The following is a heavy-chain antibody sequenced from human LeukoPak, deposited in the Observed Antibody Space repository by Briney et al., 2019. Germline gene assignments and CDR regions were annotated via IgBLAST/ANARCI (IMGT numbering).Heavy chain of an antibody. CDR2: ISSSSSYI. CDR3: VRTLEWLSHLFDY. CDR1: GFTFSSYS. D-gene: IGHD3-3*01. J-gene: IGHJ4*02. V-gene: IGHV3-21*01. Sequence: TGGSLRLSCAASGFTFSSYSMNWVRQAPGKGLEWVSSISSSSSYIYYADSVKGRFTISRDNAKNSLYLQMNSLRAEDTAVYYCVRTLEWLSHLFDYWGQGTLVTVSS.